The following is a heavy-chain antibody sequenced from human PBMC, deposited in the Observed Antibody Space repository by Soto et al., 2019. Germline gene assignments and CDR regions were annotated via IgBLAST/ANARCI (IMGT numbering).Heavy chain of an antibody. D-gene: IGHD1-26*01. V-gene: IGHV3-7*01. CDR1: GLTFSNYW. CDR3: TKVVGLAGQD. J-gene: IGHJ4*02. Sequence: EVKLEESGGTLVQPGGSLRLSCAASGLTFSNYWMSWVRQAPGKGLEWVANIKQDGREKYYVDSVRGRFTISRDNAKNSLYLQMSSLRAEDTAVYYCTKVVGLAGQDWGQGTLVTVSS. CDR2: IKQDGREK.